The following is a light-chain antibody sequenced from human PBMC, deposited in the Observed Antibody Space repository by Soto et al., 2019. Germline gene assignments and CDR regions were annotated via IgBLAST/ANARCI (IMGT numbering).Light chain of an antibody. CDR1: QSVSSSY. J-gene: IGKJ1*01. CDR2: GAS. V-gene: IGKV3-20*01. CDR3: QQNGNSRT. Sequence: EIVLTQSPGTLSLSPGERATLSCRASQSVSSSYLAWYQQKPGQAPRLLIYGASSRATGIPDRFSGSGSGTDFTLTNSRLEPEDCAVYCCQQNGNSRTFGQGTKLEIK.